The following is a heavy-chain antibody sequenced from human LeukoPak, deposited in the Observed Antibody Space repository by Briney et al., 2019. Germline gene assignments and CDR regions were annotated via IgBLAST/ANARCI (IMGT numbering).Heavy chain of an antibody. Sequence: PSETLSLTCTVSGGSISSYYWSWIWQPPGKGLEWIGYIYYSGSTYYNPSLKSRVTISVDTSKNQFSLKLSSVTASDTAVYYCARAVAGNYFDYWGQGTLVTVSS. V-gene: IGHV4-59*06. J-gene: IGHJ4*02. CDR2: IYYSGST. D-gene: IGHD6-19*01. CDR3: ARAVAGNYFDY. CDR1: GGSISSYY.